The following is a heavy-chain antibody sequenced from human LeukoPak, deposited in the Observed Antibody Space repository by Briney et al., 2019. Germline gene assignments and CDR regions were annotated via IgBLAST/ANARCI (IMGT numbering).Heavy chain of an antibody. CDR1: GFTFDDYA. D-gene: IGHD2-15*01. V-gene: IGHV3-9*01. J-gene: IGHJ4*02. CDR2: ISWNSGNK. CDR3: AKSSCSGGRCYFDC. Sequence: GRSLRLSCAASGFTFDDYAMHWVRQAPGKGLEWVSGISWNSGNKCYADSVKGRFTISRDNANNSLYLQMNSLRAEDTALYYCAKSSCSGGRCYFDCWGQGTLVTVSS.